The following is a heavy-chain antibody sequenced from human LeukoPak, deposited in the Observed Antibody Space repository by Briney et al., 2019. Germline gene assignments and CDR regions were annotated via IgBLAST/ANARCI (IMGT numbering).Heavy chain of an antibody. CDR1: GFSVRSKY. CDR2: LQSVGNT. CDR3: ARDSEGEEQIATTYFVL. Sequence: GGSLRLSCSASGFSVRSKYMSWVRQAPGKGLEWVSVLQSVGNTFYADSVKGRFSISRDRSKNTVYLQMDSLRAEDTAVYYCARDSEGEEQIATTYFVLWGQGTLVIVSS. D-gene: IGHD5-24*01. V-gene: IGHV3-53*01. J-gene: IGHJ4*02.